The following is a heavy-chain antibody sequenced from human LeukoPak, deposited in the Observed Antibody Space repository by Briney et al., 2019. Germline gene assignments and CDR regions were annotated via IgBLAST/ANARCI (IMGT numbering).Heavy chain of an antibody. V-gene: IGHV1-18*01. Sequence: GASVKVSCKASGYTFTSYGISWVRQAPGQGLEWMGWISAYNGNTNYAQKLQGRVTMTTDTSTSTAYMELRSLRSDDTAVYYCAKDGAMVRGPNYYYYYYMDVWGKGTTVTISS. CDR1: GYTFTSYG. CDR3: AKDGAMVRGPNYYYYYYMDV. D-gene: IGHD3-10*01. CDR2: ISAYNGNT. J-gene: IGHJ6*03.